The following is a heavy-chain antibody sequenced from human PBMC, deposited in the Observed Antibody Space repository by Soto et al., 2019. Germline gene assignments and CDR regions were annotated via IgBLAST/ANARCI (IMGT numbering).Heavy chain of an antibody. CDR2: ISSSSSTI. Sequence: GGSLRLSCAASGFTFSSYSMNWVRQAPGKGLEWVSYISSSSSTIYYADSVKGRFTISRDNAKNSLYLQMNSLRDEDTAVYYCARASVAVAGLYYYGMDVWGQGTTVTVSS. CDR3: ARASVAVAGLYYYGMDV. CDR1: GFTFSSYS. J-gene: IGHJ6*02. V-gene: IGHV3-48*02. D-gene: IGHD6-19*01.